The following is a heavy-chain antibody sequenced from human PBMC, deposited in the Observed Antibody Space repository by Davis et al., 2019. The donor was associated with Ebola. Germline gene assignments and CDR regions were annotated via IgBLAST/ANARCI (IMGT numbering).Heavy chain of an antibody. D-gene: IGHD6-19*01. Sequence: LSLTCTVSGGSISQNSWTWIRQSPGRGLEWIGNLQSSGSSNYNSSLRSRVLMSLDASKNQFFLKVTSVTPADSAVYYCARVEDRPGWYGMYNWIDPWGQGILVTVSS. V-gene: IGHV4-4*09. J-gene: IGHJ5*02. CDR3: ARVEDRPGWYGMYNWIDP. CDR2: LQSSGSS. CDR1: GGSISQNS.